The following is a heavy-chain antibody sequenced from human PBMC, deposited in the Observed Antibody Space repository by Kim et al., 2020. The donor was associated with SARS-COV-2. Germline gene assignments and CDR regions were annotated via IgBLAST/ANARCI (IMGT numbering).Heavy chain of an antibody. CDR2: INTNTGNP. V-gene: IGHV7-4-1*02. D-gene: IGHD3-10*01. Sequence: ASVKVSCKASGYTFTSYAMNWVRQAPGQGLEWMGWINTNTGNPTYAQGFTGRFVFSLDTSVSTAYLQISSLKAEDTAVYYCARGNTPVLWFGELLMDVWGQGTTVTVSS. CDR1: GYTFTSYA. CDR3: ARGNTPVLWFGELLMDV. J-gene: IGHJ6*02.